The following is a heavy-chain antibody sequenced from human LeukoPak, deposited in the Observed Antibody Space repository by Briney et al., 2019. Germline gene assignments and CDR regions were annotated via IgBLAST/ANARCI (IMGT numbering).Heavy chain of an antibody. V-gene: IGHV1-8*01. J-gene: IGHJ4*02. CDR1: GYTFTSYD. D-gene: IGHD2-2*02. Sequence: GASVKVSCKASGYTFTSYDINWARQATGQGLEWMGWMNPNSGNTGYAQKFQGRVTMTRNTSISTAYMELSSLRSEDTAVYYCARGVANQLLYPPYFDYWGQGTLVTVSS. CDR3: ARGVANQLLYPPYFDY. CDR2: MNPNSGNT.